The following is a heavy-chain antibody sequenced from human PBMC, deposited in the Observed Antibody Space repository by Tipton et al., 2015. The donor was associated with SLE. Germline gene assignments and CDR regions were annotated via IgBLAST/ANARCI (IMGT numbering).Heavy chain of an antibody. CDR1: GGSISSYY. CDR2: IYYSGST. J-gene: IGHJ5*02. Sequence: TLSLTCTVSGGSISSYYWSWIRQPPGKGLEWIGYIYYSGSTNYNPSLKSRVTISVDTSKNQFPLKLSSVTAADTAVYYCALDGWVKTRTGWFDPWGQGTLVTVSS. CDR3: ALDGWVKTRTGWFDP. V-gene: IGHV4-59*12. D-gene: IGHD1-26*01.